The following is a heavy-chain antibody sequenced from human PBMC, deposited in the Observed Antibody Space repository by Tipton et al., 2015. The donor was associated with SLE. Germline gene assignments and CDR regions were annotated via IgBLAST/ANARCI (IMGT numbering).Heavy chain of an antibody. CDR3: ARDLPWGIDVYGMDV. CDR1: GFTFSSYH. Sequence: GSLRLSCAASGFTFSSYHMNWVRQAPAKGLEWVSSISTTSSYIYYAESVKGRFTISRDNARNSLYLQMHSLRAEDTAVYYCARDLPWGIDVYGMDVWGQGTTVTVSS. D-gene: IGHD3-16*01. CDR2: ISTTSSYI. V-gene: IGHV3-21*03. J-gene: IGHJ6*02.